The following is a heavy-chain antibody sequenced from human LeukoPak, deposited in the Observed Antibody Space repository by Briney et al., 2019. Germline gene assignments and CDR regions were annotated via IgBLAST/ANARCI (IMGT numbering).Heavy chain of an antibody. CDR1: GFTFSSYS. V-gene: IGHV3-48*01. CDR2: ISSSSSTI. D-gene: IGHD1-26*01. Sequence: PGGSLRLSCAASGFTFSSYSMNWVRQAPGKGLEWVSYISSSSSTIYYADSVKGRFTISRDNAKNSLYLQMNSLRTEATAVYYCARDPFGGSYLYDYWGQGPLVTVSS. J-gene: IGHJ4*02. CDR3: ARDPFGGSYLYDY.